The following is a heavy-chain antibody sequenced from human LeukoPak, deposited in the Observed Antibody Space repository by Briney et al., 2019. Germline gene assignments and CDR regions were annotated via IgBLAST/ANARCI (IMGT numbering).Heavy chain of an antibody. V-gene: IGHV1-18*01. CDR3: ARPGGSGSYYHDYFDH. CDR2: ISAYNGNT. D-gene: IGHD1-26*01. Sequence: GASVKVSCKASGYTFTSYGISWVRQAPGQGLEWMGWISAYNGNTNYAQKLQGRVTMTTDTSTSAAYMELRSLRSDDTAVYYCARPGGSGSYYHDYFDHWGQGTLVTVSS. CDR1: GYTFTSYG. J-gene: IGHJ4*02.